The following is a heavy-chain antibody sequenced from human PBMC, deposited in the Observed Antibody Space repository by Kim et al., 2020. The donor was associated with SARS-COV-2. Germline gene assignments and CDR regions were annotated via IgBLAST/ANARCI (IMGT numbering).Heavy chain of an antibody. Sequence: GRTNYNPSLKSRVTISVDPSKNQFSLKLSSVAAADTAVYYCARGIGTPESWGQGTLVTVSS. V-gene: IGHV4-34*01. CDR3: ARGIGTPES. CDR2: GRT. D-gene: IGHD1-1*01. J-gene: IGHJ5*02.